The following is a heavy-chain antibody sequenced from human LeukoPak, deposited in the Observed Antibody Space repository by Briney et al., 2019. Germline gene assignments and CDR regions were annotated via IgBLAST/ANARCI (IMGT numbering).Heavy chain of an antibody. D-gene: IGHD2-2*01. J-gene: IGHJ4*02. CDR3: ARGRSTFDY. Sequence: GGSLRLSCAVSGFTFDDYGMSWVRHAPGNGLEWVSGINWNGGSIGYADSVKGRFTISRDNVKNSLYLQMNSLRAEDTALYYCARGRSTFDYWGQGTLVTVSS. CDR1: GFTFDDYG. V-gene: IGHV3-20*04. CDR2: INWNGGSI.